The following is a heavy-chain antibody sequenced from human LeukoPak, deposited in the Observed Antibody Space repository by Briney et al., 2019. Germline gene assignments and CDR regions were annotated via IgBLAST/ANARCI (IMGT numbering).Heavy chain of an antibody. CDR3: ARGKGGAGGYYYYGMDV. Sequence: SETLSLTCAVYGGSFSGYYWSWIRQPPGKGLEWIGEINHSGSTNYNPSLKSRVTISVDTSKNQFSLKLSSVTAADTAVYYCARGKGGAGGYYYYGMDVWGKGTKVTVSS. J-gene: IGHJ6*04. V-gene: IGHV4-34*01. D-gene: IGHD3-16*01. CDR2: INHSGST. CDR1: GGSFSGYY.